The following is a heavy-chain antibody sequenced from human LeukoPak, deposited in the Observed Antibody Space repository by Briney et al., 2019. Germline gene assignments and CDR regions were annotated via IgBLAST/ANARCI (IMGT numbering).Heavy chain of an antibody. CDR1: GFTFSSYG. J-gene: IGHJ4*02. CDR3: ARVSSGSGWYGGYGPYYFDY. CDR2: IRYDGSNK. D-gene: IGHD6-19*01. V-gene: IGHV3-30*02. Sequence: PGGSRRLSCAASGFTFSSYGMHWVRQAPGKGLEWVAFIRYDGSNKYYADSVKGRFTISRDNSKNTLYLQMNSLRAEDTAVYYCARVSSGSGWYGGYGPYYFDYWGQGTLVTVSS.